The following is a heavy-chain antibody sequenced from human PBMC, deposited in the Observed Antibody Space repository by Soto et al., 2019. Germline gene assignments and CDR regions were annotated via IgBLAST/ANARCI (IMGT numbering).Heavy chain of an antibody. CDR3: ARVLFTFPKAYYGLDV. V-gene: IGHV1-46*01. CDR1: GYTFTNYY. J-gene: IGHJ6*02. D-gene: IGHD3-10*02. Sequence: QVQLVQSWAEVKKPGASVKISCKASGYTFTNYYLHWVRRAPGQGLDWMGIINPGGDFTNYAQKFQGRLTMTRDTSTSTVYMELSSLRSEDTAVYYCARVLFTFPKAYYGLDVWGQGTTVTVSS. CDR2: INPGGDFT.